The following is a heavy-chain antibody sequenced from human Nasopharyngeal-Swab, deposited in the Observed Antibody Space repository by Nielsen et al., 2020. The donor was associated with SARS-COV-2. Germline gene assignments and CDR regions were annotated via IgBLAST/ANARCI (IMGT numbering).Heavy chain of an antibody. CDR1: GFTFGDYA. CDR3: TRDGLWFGELSDYYYGMDV. Sequence: GGSLRLSCTASGFTFGDYAMSWVRQAPGKGLEWVGFIRSKAYGGTTEYAASVKGRFTISRDDSKSIAYLQMNSLKTEDTAVYYCTRDGLWFGELSDYYYGMDVWGQGTTVTVSS. J-gene: IGHJ6*02. CDR2: IRSKAYGGTT. V-gene: IGHV3-49*04. D-gene: IGHD3-10*01.